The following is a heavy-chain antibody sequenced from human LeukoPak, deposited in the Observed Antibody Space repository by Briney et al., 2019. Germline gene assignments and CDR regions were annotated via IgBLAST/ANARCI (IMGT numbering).Heavy chain of an antibody. Sequence: GASVKVSCKASGGTFSSYAISWVRQAPGQGLEWMGWINPNSGGTNYAQKFQGRVTMTRDTSISTAYMELSRLRSDDTAVYYCARDKVRGWFGELPIPAYYYYYYGMDVWGQGTTVTVSS. CDR3: ARDKVRGWFGELPIPAYYYYYYGMDV. V-gene: IGHV1-2*02. CDR2: INPNSGGT. CDR1: GGTFSSYA. J-gene: IGHJ6*02. D-gene: IGHD3-10*01.